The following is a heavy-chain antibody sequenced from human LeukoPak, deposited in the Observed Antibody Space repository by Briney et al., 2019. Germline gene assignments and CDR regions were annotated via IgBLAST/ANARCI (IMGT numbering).Heavy chain of an antibody. CDR1: GFTFSDYY. V-gene: IGHV3-11*01. J-gene: IGHJ6*02. Sequence: PGGSLRPSCAASGFTFSDYYMSWIRQAPGKGLEWVSYISSSGSTIYYADSVKGRFTISRDNAKNSLYLQMNSLRAEDTAVYYCARDIVVVVAATWYYYYGMDVWGQGTTVTVSS. CDR2: ISSSGSTI. D-gene: IGHD2-15*01. CDR3: ARDIVVVVAATWYYYYGMDV.